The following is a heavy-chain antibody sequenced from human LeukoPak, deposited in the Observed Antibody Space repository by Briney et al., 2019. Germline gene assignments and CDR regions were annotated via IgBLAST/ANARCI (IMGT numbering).Heavy chain of an antibody. CDR1: GYTFTSYA. CDR3: ARVGGSGSYYNFDY. Sequence: ASVKVSCKASGYTFTSYAMHWVHQAPGQRLEWMGWINAGNGNTKYSQKFQGRVTITRDTSASTAYMELSSLRSEDTAVYYCARVGGSGSYYNFDYWGQGTLVTVSS. J-gene: IGHJ4*02. V-gene: IGHV1-3*01. D-gene: IGHD3-10*01. CDR2: INAGNGNT.